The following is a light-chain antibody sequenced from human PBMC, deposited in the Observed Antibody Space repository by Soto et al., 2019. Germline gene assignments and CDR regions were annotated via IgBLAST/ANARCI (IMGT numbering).Light chain of an antibody. CDR2: SAS. J-gene: IGKJ3*01. CDR3: QQRSNGAT. Sequence: IVLTPSPATLSLSPGARATLSCRSSQSVGSSLDCYQQTPGQAPRLLIFSASDRPTAIPDRFSVSVCGTDFTLTISCREPELFAXYYCQQRSNGATSGPGTKWIS. V-gene: IGKV3-11*01. CDR1: QSVGSS.